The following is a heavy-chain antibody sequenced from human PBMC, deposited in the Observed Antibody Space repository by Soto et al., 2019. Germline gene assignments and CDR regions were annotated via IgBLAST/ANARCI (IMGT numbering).Heavy chain of an antibody. V-gene: IGHV1-18*01. D-gene: IGHD6-13*01. CDR3: ARDWLGIAAPREGLDV. CDR1: GYTFTSYG. J-gene: IGHJ6*04. CDR2: VSAYNGNT. Sequence: QVQLVQSGAEVKKPGASVKVSCKASGYTFTSYGISWVRQAPGQGLEWMGWVSAYNGNTNYAQKLQGRVTLTTDTSTRTAYMELRSLRSDNTAVYYCARDWLGIAAPREGLDVWGKGTTVTVSS.